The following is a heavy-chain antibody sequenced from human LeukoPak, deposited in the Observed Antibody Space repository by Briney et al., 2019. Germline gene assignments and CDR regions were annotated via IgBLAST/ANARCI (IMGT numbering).Heavy chain of an antibody. CDR3: ARAPLVWYDCWSCYCDY. J-gene: IGHJ4*02. CDR1: GGSISSGDSY. Sequence: PSETLSLTCTVSGGSISSGDSYWRWIRPPPGKGLEWIGYVYYSGSTYYNPSLKRRVTISVDTSKNQLFLKLSPVTAADTADDSCARAPLVWYDCWSCYCDYWGQGTLVTVSS. V-gene: IGHV4-30-4*01. CDR2: VYYSGST. D-gene: IGHD3-3*01.